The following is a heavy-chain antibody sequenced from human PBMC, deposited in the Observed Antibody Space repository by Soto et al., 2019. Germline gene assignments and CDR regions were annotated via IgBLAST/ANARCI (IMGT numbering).Heavy chain of an antibody. V-gene: IGHV3-11*01. Sequence: QVQLVESGGGVVKPGGSLRLSCAASGFTFSDYYMSWIRQAPGKGLEWVSYISSSGSTIYYADSVKGRFTISRDNAKNSLSMQLNSLRAEDTDVYYCARGPLRVATIMGEDAFDIWGQGTMVTVSS. CDR1: GFTFSDYY. CDR3: ARGPLRVATIMGEDAFDI. J-gene: IGHJ3*02. D-gene: IGHD5-12*01. CDR2: ISSSGSTI.